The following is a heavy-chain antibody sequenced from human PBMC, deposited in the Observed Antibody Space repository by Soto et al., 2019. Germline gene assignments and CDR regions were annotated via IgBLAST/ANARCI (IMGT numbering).Heavy chain of an antibody. CDR1: GGSISSGGYY. D-gene: IGHD3-9*01. V-gene: IGHV4-31*03. CDR3: ARDRGYDILTGYPYSPFYYYYYGMDV. Sequence: KTSETLSLTCTVSGGSISSGGYYWSWIRQHPGKGLEWIGYIYYSGSTYYNPSLKSRVTISVDTSKNQFSLKLSSVTAADTAVYYCARDRGYDILTGYPYSPFYYYYYGMDVWGQGTTVTVSS. CDR2: IYYSGST. J-gene: IGHJ6*02.